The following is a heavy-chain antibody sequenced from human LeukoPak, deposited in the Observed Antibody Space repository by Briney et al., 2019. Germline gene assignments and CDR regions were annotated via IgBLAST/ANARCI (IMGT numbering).Heavy chain of an antibody. CDR3: SRQIRATTDYFDY. CDR1: GFTFGDYA. J-gene: IGHJ4*02. V-gene: IGHV3-49*04. Sequence: GGSLRLSCTASGFTFGDYAMNWVRQAPGKGLEWVGFIRSKAYGGTTAYAAPVKGRFTISRDDSKTIAYLQMNSLKTEDTGVYYCSRQIRATTDYFDYWGQGTLVTVSS. CDR2: IRSKAYGGTT. D-gene: IGHD5-12*01.